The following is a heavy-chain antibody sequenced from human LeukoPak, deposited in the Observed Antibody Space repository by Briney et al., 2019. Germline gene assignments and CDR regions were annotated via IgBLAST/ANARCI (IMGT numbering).Heavy chain of an antibody. J-gene: IGHJ5*02. V-gene: IGHV4-59*07. CDR3: ARFTPQGYGWGGYNRFDP. CDR1: GGSISSYY. CDR2: IYYSGST. D-gene: IGHD3-16*01. Sequence: SDTLSLTCTVSGGSISSYYWNWIRQPPGKGLEWIGYIYYSGSTNYNPSLKSRVTISVDTSKNQFSLNLTSVTAADRAVYYCARFTPQGYGWGGYNRFDPWGQGTLVIVSS.